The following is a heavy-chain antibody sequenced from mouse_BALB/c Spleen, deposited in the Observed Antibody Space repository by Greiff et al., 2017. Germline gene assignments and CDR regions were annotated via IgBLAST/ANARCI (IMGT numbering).Heavy chain of an antibody. CDR1: GFSLTSYG. CDR3: ARDLYYDGAY. V-gene: IGHV2-9*02. Sequence: VQVVESGPGLVAPSQSLSITCTVSGFSLTSYGVHWVRQPPGKGLEWLGVIWAGGSTNYNSALMSRLSISKDNSKSQVFLKMNSLQTDDTAMYYCARDLYYDGAYWGQGTLVTVSA. D-gene: IGHD1-1*01. J-gene: IGHJ3*01. CDR2: IWAGGST.